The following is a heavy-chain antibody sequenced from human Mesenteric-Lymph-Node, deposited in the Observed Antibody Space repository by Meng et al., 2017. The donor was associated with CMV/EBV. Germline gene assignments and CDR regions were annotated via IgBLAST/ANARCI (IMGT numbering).Heavy chain of an antibody. Sequence: GGSLRLSCAASGFTLSDYYMTWIRQAPGKGLEWISYITSSTTGSNIYYADSVKGRFTISRDNAENSLYLQMNSLRAEDTAVYYCARALGAAVALINNCGQGTLVTVSS. D-gene: IGHD6-19*01. CDR1: GFTLSDYY. CDR3: ARALGAAVALINN. CDR2: ITSSTTGSNI. V-gene: IGHV3-11*01. J-gene: IGHJ4*02.